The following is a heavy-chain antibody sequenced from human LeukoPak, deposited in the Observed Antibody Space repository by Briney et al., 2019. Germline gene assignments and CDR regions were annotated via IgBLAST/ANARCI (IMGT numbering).Heavy chain of an antibody. D-gene: IGHD6-19*01. J-gene: IGHJ4*02. CDR1: GGSISSSSYY. CDR2: IYYSGST. Sequence: PSETLSLTCTVSGGSISSSSYYWGWIRQPPGEGLEWIGNIYYSGSTYYNPSLKSRVTISVDTSKNQFSLELTSVTAADTAVYYCARLDSSGPNDYWGQGTLVIVSS. CDR3: ARLDSSGPNDY. V-gene: IGHV4-39*01.